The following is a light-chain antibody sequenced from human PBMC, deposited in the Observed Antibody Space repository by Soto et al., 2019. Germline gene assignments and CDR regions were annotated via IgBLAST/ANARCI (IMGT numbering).Light chain of an antibody. J-gene: IGLJ2*01. CDR3: AACEDSRRGVV. Sequence: QSVLTQPPSASGTPGQRVTISCSGSLSNIGSNFIYLYQQLPGSAPKLLINRNNERPSGVPDRFSGSKSGTSASLAISGLRSGAEADCHCAACEDSRRGVVFGGGTKVTVL. CDR2: RNN. CDR1: LSNIGSNF. V-gene: IGLV1-47*01.